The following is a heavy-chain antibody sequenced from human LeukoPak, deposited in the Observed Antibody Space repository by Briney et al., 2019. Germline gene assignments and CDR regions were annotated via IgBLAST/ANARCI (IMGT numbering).Heavy chain of an antibody. CDR2: INPNNGGT. CDR3: ARDHEANSNCFDP. CDR1: GYTFPAYD. Sequence: ASVKVSFKASGYTFPAYDIHWVRQAPGQGLEWMGWINPNNGGTRYSQKFQGRVTMTRDTSINTVYMELSRLRSDDTAVYYCARDHEANSNCFDPWGQGTLVTVSS. V-gene: IGHV1-2*02. J-gene: IGHJ5*02.